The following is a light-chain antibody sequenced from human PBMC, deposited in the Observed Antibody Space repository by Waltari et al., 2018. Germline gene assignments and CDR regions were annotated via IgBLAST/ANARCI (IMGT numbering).Light chain of an antibody. Sequence: QTVVTQEPSLSVSPGGTVTLPCALSSGSLSSPSYARWYQQSPGRTPRTLVYKAKIRSSGVPDRFSGSVLRNKAVLIITGAQAEDESTYYCLLYMGSGIWVFGGGTKLTVL. J-gene: IGLJ3*02. CDR3: LLYMGSGIWV. V-gene: IGLV8-61*01. CDR1: SGSLSSPSY. CDR2: KAK.